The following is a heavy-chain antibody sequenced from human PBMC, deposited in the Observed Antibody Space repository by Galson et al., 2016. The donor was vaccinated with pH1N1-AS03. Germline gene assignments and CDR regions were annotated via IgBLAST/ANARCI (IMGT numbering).Heavy chain of an antibody. CDR1: GYIFTGFY. CDR2: INPNNGVT. V-gene: IGHV1-2*04. CDR3: ARDPRGPCSSASCPTTYYFGMDV. D-gene: IGHD1-26*01. J-gene: IGHJ6*02. Sequence: SVKVSCKASGYIFTGFYVHWVRQAPGQGLEWMGWINPNNGVTNYAQKFQAWVTMTGDTSISTAYMELYGLKSDDTAVYYCARDPRGPCSSASCPTTYYFGMDVWSQGTTVIVSS.